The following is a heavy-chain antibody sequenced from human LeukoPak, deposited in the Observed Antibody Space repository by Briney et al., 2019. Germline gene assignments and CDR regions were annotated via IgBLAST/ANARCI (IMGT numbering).Heavy chain of an antibody. Sequence: GASVKVSCKASGYTLTSYGISWVRQAPGQGLEWMGWISAYNGNTNYAQKLQGSVTMTTDTSTSTAYMELRSLRSDDTAVYYCARVERGGCDSYWFDPWGQGTLVTVSS. CDR2: ISAYNGNT. CDR1: GYTLTSYG. D-gene: IGHD2-21*02. V-gene: IGHV1-18*01. J-gene: IGHJ5*02. CDR3: ARVERGGCDSYWFDP.